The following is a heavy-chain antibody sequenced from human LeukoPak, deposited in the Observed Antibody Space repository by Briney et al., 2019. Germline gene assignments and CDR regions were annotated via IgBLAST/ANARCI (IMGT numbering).Heavy chain of an antibody. CDR2: ISSTGRTI. J-gene: IGHJ6*02. CDR1: GFTFSSYG. CDR3: EREHYALDV. V-gene: IGHV3-48*02. Sequence: PGGSLRLSCAASGFTFSSYGMNWVRQAPGKGLEWVSYISSTGRTIYYTDSVKGRFTISRDNSKNSLYLQMSSLKDEDTAVYYCEREHYALDVWGQGTTVTVSS.